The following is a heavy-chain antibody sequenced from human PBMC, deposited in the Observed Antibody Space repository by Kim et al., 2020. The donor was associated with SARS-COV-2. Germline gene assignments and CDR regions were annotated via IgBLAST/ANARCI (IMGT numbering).Heavy chain of an antibody. Sequence: GGSLRLSCAASGFTFSSYEMNWVRQAPGKGLEWVSYISSSGSTIYYADSVKGRFTISRDNAKNSLYLQMNSLRAEDTAVYYCAISSYSSSWYDYYYYGMDVWGQGTTVTVSS. CDR3: AISSYSSSWYDYYYYGMDV. V-gene: IGHV3-48*03. CDR2: ISSSGSTI. CDR1: GFTFSSYE. D-gene: IGHD6-13*01. J-gene: IGHJ6*02.